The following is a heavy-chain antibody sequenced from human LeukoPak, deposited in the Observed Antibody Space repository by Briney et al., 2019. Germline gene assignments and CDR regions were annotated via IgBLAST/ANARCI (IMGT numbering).Heavy chain of an antibody. D-gene: IGHD1-26*01. Sequence: SETLSLTCIVSGGSIYSTTFYWGWIRQPPGKGLEWIGSMYYDGSTYHNPSLKSRVTISVDTSNNQFSLKLTSVTAADTAVYFCARRSDSGSDDGEDYFDYWGQGTLVTVSS. V-gene: IGHV4-39*01. CDR1: GGSIYSTTFY. J-gene: IGHJ4*02. CDR3: ARRSDSGSDDGEDYFDY. CDR2: MYYDGST.